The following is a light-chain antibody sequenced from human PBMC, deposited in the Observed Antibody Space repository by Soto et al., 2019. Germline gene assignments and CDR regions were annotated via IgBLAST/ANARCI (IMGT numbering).Light chain of an antibody. J-gene: IGLJ3*02. Sequence: QSALTQPASVSGSPGQSITISCTGTSSDVGAYKYVSWYQQYPGKAPKLLIYDVSNRPSGVSNRFSGSKSGNTASLTISGLQAEDEADYYCSSYTSRITVVFGGGTKLPS. V-gene: IGLV2-14*01. CDR1: SSDVGAYKY. CDR2: DVS. CDR3: SSYTSRITVV.